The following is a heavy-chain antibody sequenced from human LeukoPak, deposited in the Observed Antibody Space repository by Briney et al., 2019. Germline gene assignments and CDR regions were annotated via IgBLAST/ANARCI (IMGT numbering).Heavy chain of an antibody. V-gene: IGHV3-20*04. CDR1: GFIFDDYG. D-gene: IGHD6-19*01. J-gene: IGHJ4*02. Sequence: GGSLRLSCAASGFIFDDYGMSWVRQAPGKGLEWVSGINWNGGSTGYADSVKGRFTISRDNAKNSLYLQMNSLRAEDMALYYCAKSVEAVAGFFDYWGQGTLVTVSS. CDR3: AKSVEAVAGFFDY. CDR2: INWNGGST.